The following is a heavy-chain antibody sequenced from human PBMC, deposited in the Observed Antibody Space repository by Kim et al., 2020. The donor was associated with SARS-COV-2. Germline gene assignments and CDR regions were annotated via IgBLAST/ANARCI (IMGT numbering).Heavy chain of an antibody. Sequence: ASVKVSCKASGYTFTSYAMHWVRQAPGQRLEWMGWINAGNGNTKYSQKFQGRVTITRDTSASTAYMELSSLRSEDTAVYYCAREDWMVRGVITYDYYYGMDVWGEGTTVTVSS. CDR1: GYTFTSYA. J-gene: IGHJ6*04. CDR3: AREDWMVRGVITYDYYYGMDV. D-gene: IGHD3-10*01. V-gene: IGHV1-3*01. CDR2: INAGNGNT.